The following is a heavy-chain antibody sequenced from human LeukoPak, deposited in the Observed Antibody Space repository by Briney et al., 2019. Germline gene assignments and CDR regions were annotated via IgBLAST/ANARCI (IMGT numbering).Heavy chain of an antibody. V-gene: IGHV3-30-3*01. D-gene: IGHD1-1*01. CDR1: GFTLTSFG. CDR3: ARDNNWNYMDY. CDR2: VSHDGGTV. J-gene: IGHJ4*02. Sequence: GRSLRLSCAVSGFTLTSFGIHWVRQAPGKGLEWVAVVSHDGGTVHYADSVKGRFTISRDTSKNTLYLQMNSMGPEDTAVYYCARDNNWNYMDYWGQGTLVTVSS.